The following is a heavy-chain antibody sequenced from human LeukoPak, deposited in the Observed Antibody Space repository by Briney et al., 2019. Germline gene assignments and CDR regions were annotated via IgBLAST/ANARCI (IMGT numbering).Heavy chain of an antibody. CDR1: GFAFSSYY. Sequence: GGSLRLSCAASGFAFSSYYMHWVRQAPGKGLVWVSRIKSDGKTNYADSVKGRFTISRDNAKNTVSLQMDSLRAEDTGVYYCARAPSEVGGYYPEYFRHWGQGTLVTVSS. V-gene: IGHV3-74*01. D-gene: IGHD3-22*01. J-gene: IGHJ1*01. CDR2: IKSDGKT. CDR3: ARAPSEVGGYYPEYFRH.